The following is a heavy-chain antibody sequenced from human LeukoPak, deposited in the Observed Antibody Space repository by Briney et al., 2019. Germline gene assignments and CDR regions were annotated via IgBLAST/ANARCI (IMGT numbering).Heavy chain of an antibody. V-gene: IGHV3-33*01. J-gene: IGHJ4*02. Sequence: GGSLRLSCAASGFTFSSYGMHWVRQAPGKGLEWVAVIWYDGSNKYYADSVKGRFTISRDNSKNTLYLQMNSLRAEDTAVYYCARDRTMATITPLDYWGQGTLVAVSS. CDR3: ARDRTMATITPLDY. D-gene: IGHD5-12*01. CDR2: IWYDGSNK. CDR1: GFTFSSYG.